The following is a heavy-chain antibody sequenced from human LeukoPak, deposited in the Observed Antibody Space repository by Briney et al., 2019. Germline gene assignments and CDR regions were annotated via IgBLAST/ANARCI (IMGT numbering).Heavy chain of an antibody. Sequence: SETLSLTCAVYGGSFSGYYWSWIRQPPGKGLEWIGEINHSGSTNYNPSLKSRVTISVDTSKNQFSLKLSSVTAADTAVYYCARDRGWLRFAYWGQGTLVTVSS. D-gene: IGHD5-12*01. CDR2: INHSGST. CDR3: ARDRGWLRFAY. J-gene: IGHJ4*02. V-gene: IGHV4-34*01. CDR1: GGSFSGYY.